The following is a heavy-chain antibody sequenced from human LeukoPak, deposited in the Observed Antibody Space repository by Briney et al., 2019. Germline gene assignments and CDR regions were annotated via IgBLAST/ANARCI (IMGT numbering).Heavy chain of an antibody. CDR2: INLNSGGT. CDR3: ARVAGGDWYYFDF. Sequence: ASVKVSCKASGYTFTAYYMHWVRQAPGQGLEWMGWINLNSGGTNSAQKFQGRVTMTRDTSISAAYMELSRLGSAHTAVYYCARVAGGDWYYFDFWGQGTLVTVSS. CDR1: GYTFTAYY. V-gene: IGHV1-2*02. D-gene: IGHD2-21*02. J-gene: IGHJ4*02.